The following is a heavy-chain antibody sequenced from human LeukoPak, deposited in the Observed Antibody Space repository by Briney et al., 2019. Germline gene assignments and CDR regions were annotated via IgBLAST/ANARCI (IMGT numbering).Heavy chain of an antibody. CDR3: ASQVGY. CDR1: GFTFSSYS. V-gene: IGHV3-66*04. CDR2: IYSGGST. J-gene: IGHJ4*02. D-gene: IGHD1-26*01. Sequence: GGSLRLSCAASGFTFSSYSMNWVRQAPGKGLEWVSVIYSGGSTYYADSVKGRFTISRDNSKNTLYLQMNSLRAEDTAVYYCASQVGYWGQGTLVTVSS.